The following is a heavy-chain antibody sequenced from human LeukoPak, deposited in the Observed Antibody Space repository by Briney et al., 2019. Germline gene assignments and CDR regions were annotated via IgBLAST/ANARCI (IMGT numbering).Heavy chain of an antibody. Sequence: GGSLRLSCVASGFRFSSYTMHWVRQAPGKGLEWVANIKRDGNEKFYVDSVKGRFTISRDDANNSLYLQMNGLRAEDTAVYYCARILAFRGSWGYFDYWGQGALVTVSS. CDR2: IKRDGNEK. V-gene: IGHV3-7*05. J-gene: IGHJ4*02. CDR3: ARILAFRGSWGYFDY. CDR1: GFRFSSYT. D-gene: IGHD6-13*01.